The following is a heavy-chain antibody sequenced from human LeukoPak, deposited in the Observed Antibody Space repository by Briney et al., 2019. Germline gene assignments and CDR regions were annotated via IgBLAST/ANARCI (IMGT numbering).Heavy chain of an antibody. D-gene: IGHD6-19*01. CDR2: IYSTWIT. V-gene: IGHV4-59*08. CDR3: ARRGYSTGWYYFDY. Sequence: SETLSLTCTVSGGSISSYYWSWVRQPPGKGLEWVGYIYSTWITNYNPSLESRVSISVDTSNNQFSLKLSSVTAADTAVYYCARRGYSTGWYYFDYWGQGTLVTVSS. CDR1: GGSISSYY. J-gene: IGHJ4*02.